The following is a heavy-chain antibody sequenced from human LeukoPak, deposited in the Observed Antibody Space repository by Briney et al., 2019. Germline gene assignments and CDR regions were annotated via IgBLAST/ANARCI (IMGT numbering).Heavy chain of an antibody. V-gene: IGHV4-59*01. CDR2: IYYSGST. Sequence: PSETLSLTCTVSGGSISSYYWSWIRQPPGKGLEWIGYIYYSGSTNYNPSLKSRVTISVDTSKNQFSLKLSSVTAADTAVYYCAGGRVVVPAAPDYWGQGTLVTVSS. CDR3: AGGRVVVPAAPDY. CDR1: GGSISSYY. J-gene: IGHJ4*02. D-gene: IGHD2-2*01.